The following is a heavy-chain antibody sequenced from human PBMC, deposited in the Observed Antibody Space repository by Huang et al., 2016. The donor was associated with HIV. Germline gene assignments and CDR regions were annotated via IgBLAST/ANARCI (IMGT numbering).Heavy chain of an antibody. CDR2: INHSGTT. CDR3: ASLWMLGAYAFDI. V-gene: IGHV4-34*01. J-gene: IGHJ3*02. Sequence: QVQLQQWGAGLLKPSETLSLTCAVYGGSFSGDYWSWIRQPPGKGLAWIVEINHSGTTPYNPSLKTRLIISVDTSKNQFSLKLTSVTAADTAVYYCASLWMLGAYAFDIWGQGTMVTVSS. CDR1: GGSFSGDY. D-gene: IGHD3-16*01.